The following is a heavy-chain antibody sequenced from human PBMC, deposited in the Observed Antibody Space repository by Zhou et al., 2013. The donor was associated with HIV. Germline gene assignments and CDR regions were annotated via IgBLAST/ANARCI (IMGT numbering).Heavy chain of an antibody. CDR1: GGTFSSYA. CDR2: IIPILGIA. V-gene: IGHV1-69*04. CDR3: ARVTPLWFGVPGLANWFDP. D-gene: IGHD3-10*01. J-gene: IGHJ5*02. Sequence: QVQLVQSGAEVKKPGSSVKVSCKASGGTFSSYAISWVRQAPGQGLEWMGRIIPILGIANYAQKFQGRVTITADKSTSTAYMELSSLRSEDTAVYYCARVTPLWFGVPGLANWFDPWGQGTLVTVSS.